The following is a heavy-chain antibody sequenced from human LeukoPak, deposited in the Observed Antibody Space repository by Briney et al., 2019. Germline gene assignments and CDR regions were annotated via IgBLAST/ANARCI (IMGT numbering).Heavy chain of an antibody. CDR1: GFSFSNYA. J-gene: IGHJ4*02. CDR2: ISGSGRNS. Sequence: PGGSLRLSCAAAGFSFSNYAVNWVRQAPGKGLEWVSTISGSGRNSYYADFVKGRFTTSRDNSKNTLYLQMNSLRAEDTAIYYCANSKGEIVAAPSDYWGQGTLVTVSS. D-gene: IGHD5-12*01. CDR3: ANSKGEIVAAPSDY. V-gene: IGHV3-23*01.